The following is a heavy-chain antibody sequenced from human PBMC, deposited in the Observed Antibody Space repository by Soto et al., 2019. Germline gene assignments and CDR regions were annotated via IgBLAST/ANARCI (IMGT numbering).Heavy chain of an antibody. CDR1: GGSISTTGSS. V-gene: IGHV4-30-2*01. Sequence: PSETLSLTCDVSGGSISTTGSSWMWIRQPPEKGLEWLGYISYLGITYYNPSLKSPGSMSVDRSKNQFSLSLNSVTAADTALYYCARDYCRSGNCYVAYWGQGAPVTVSS. D-gene: IGHD2-15*01. CDR2: ISYLGIT. CDR3: ARDYCRSGNCYVAY. J-gene: IGHJ4*02.